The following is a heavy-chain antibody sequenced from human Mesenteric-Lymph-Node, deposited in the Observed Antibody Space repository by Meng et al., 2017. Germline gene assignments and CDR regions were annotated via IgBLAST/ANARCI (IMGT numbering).Heavy chain of an antibody. J-gene: IGHJ5*02. V-gene: IGHV4-38-2*02. CDR3: ARDLPDYYGSGSLNWFDP. CDR2: IYHSGST. D-gene: IGHD3-10*01. Sequence: SETLSLTCTVSGYSISSGYYWGWIRQPPGKGLEWIGSIYHSGSTYYNPSLKSRVTISVDTSKNQFSLKLSSVTAADTAVYYCARDLPDYYGSGSLNWFDPWGQGTLVTVSS. CDR1: GYSISSGYY.